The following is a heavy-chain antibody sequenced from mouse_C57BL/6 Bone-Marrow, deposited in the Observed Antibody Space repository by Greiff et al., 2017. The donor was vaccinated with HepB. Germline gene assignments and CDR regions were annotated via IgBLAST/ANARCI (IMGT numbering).Heavy chain of an antibody. CDR3: AVYGNYDY. J-gene: IGHJ2*01. V-gene: IGHV1-82*01. Sequence: QVQLQQSGPELVKPGASVKISCKASGYAFSSSWMNWVKQRPGKGLEWIGRIHPGDGDTNYNGKFKGKATLTADKSSSTAYMQLSSLTSEYSAVYFCAVYGNYDYWGQGTTLTVSS. CDR2: IHPGDGDT. CDR1: GYAFSSSW. D-gene: IGHD2-1*01.